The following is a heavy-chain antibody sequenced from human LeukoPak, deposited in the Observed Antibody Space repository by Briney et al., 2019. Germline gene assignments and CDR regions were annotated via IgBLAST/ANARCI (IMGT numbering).Heavy chain of an antibody. CDR1: GFTFSSYW. J-gene: IGHJ4*02. CDR2: IKQDGSEK. D-gene: IGHD5-12*01. Sequence: GGSLRLSCAASGFTFSSYWMSWVRQAPGKGLEWVANIKQDGSEKYYVDSVKGRFTISRDNAKNSLYMQMNSLRAEDTAVYYCANSGYDLYYFDYWGQGTLVTVSS. V-gene: IGHV3-7*01. CDR3: ANSGYDLYYFDY.